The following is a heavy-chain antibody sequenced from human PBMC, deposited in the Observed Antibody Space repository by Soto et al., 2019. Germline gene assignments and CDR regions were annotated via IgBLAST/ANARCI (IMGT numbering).Heavy chain of an antibody. D-gene: IGHD4-17*01. J-gene: IGHJ4*02. CDR3: ARTNGDYDYFDY. Sequence: GGSLRLSCAASGFTFSSYSMNWVRQAPGKGLEWVSSISSSSSYIYYADSVKGRFTISRDNAKNSLYLQMNSLRAEDTAVYYCARTNGDYDYFDYWGQGTLVTVSS. CDR1: GFTFSSYS. V-gene: IGHV3-21*01. CDR2: ISSSSSYI.